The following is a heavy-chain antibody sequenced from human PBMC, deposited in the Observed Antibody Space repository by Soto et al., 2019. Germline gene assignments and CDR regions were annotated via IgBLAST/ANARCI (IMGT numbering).Heavy chain of an antibody. CDR2: ISAKSDNT. CDR3: AREYCTGSSCYGPDY. V-gene: IGHV1-18*01. J-gene: IGHJ4*02. Sequence: ASVKVSCKAPSQALATYGVSWVRQAPGQGLEWLGWISAKSDNTEYVQGFQGRLTMTTDTSTTTAYMELRSLTSDDTAVYYCAREYCTGSSCYGPDYWGQGTLVTVSS. D-gene: IGHD2-2*01. CDR1: SQALATYG.